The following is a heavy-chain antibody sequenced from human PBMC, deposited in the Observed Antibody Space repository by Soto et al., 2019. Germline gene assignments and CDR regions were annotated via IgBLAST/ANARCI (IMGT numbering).Heavy chain of an antibody. Sequence: GGSLRLSCAASRFTLNGYEMYWVRQAPGKGLEWISYSSSSGSTMYYADSVKGRFTSSRDNAKNSRHLQMNSLRVEDTAVYYCVCKNRMDVWGQGTTATVSS. J-gene: IGHJ6*02. CDR3: VCKNRMDV. CDR2: SSSSGSTM. CDR1: RFTLNGYE. V-gene: IGHV3-48*03.